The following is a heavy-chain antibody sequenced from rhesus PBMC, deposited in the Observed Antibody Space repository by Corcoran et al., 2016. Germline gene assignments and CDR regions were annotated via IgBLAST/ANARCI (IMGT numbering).Heavy chain of an antibody. D-gene: IGHD6-31*01. J-gene: IGHJ4*01. CDR2: ISGSSGRT. V-gene: IGHV4-65*01. Sequence: QVQLQESGPGLVKASETLSLTCAVSGVPISSSNWWSWIRQSLGEGLEWIGYISGSSGRTFYNPSLKSRVAISTDTSKSQFSLKLNSVTAADTAVYYCARHPGTGWMNFDYWGQGVLVTVSS. CDR1: GVPISSSNW. CDR3: ARHPGTGWMNFDY.